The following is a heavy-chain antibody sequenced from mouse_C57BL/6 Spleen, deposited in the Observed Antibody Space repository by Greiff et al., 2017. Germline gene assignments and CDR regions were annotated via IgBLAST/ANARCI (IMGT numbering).Heavy chain of an antibody. V-gene: IGHV1-15*01. J-gene: IGHJ2*01. CDR3: TRWGGYPDY. D-gene: IGHD2-14*01. CDR2: IDPETGGT. CDR1: GYTFTDYE. Sequence: VKVVESGAELVRPGASVTLSCKASGYTFTDYEMHWVKQTPVHGLEWIGAIDPETGGTAYNQKFKGKAILTADKSSSTAYMELRSLTSEDSAVYYCTRWGGYPDYWGQGTTLTVSS.